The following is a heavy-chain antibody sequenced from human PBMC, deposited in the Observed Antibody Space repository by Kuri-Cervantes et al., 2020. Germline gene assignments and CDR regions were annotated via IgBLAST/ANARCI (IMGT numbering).Heavy chain of an antibody. CDR2: INPNSGAT. V-gene: IGHV1-2*02. Sequence: ASVKVSCKASGYTFTDYYMLWGRQAPGQGLEWMGLINPNSGATSYAQKFQDRVTMTRDTSTRTAYLELSRLRSDDTAVYYCARDEYCSGGSCYPANKNFDYWGQGTLVTVSS. J-gene: IGHJ4*02. CDR3: ARDEYCSGGSCYPANKNFDY. D-gene: IGHD2-15*01. CDR1: GYTFTDYY.